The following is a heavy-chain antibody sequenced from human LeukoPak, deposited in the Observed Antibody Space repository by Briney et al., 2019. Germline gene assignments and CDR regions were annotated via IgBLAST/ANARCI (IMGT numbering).Heavy chain of an antibody. CDR2: ISAYNGNT. CDR1: GYTFTSYG. CDR3: ARDEYCSGGSCSYYYYGMDV. J-gene: IGHJ6*02. D-gene: IGHD2-15*01. Sequence: ASVKVSCKASGYTFTSYGISWVRQAPGQGLEWMGWISAYNGNTNYAQKLQGRVTMTTDTSTSTAYMELRSLRSDDTAVYYCARDEYCSGGSCSYYYYGMDVWGQGTTVTVSS. V-gene: IGHV1-18*01.